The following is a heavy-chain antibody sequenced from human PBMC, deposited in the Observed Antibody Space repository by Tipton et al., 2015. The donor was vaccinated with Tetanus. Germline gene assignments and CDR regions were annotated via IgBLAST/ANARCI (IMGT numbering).Heavy chain of an antibody. V-gene: IGHV4-34*01. CDR2: INESGST. J-gene: IGHJ4*02. CDR1: GGSFSGYF. Sequence: TLSLTCAVHGGSFSGYFWTWIRQPPGKGLEWIGEINESGSTSYNPSLKSRVTISIDTSKNQFSLNLKSVTAADTAIYYCAIWETGPTKMNYWGQGTLVTVSS. CDR3: AIWETGPTKMNY. D-gene: IGHD1-26*01.